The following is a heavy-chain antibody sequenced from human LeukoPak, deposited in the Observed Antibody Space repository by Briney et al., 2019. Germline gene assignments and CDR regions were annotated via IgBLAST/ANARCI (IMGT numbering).Heavy chain of an antibody. CDR3: ATGGAYYYGSGSYYKHDY. Sequence: TGRSLRLSCAASGFTFEVYAMHGVRQAPGKGLEWVSGISWNSGSIGYADSVKGRFTISRDNAKNSLYLQMNSLRAEDTALYYCATGGAYYYGSGSYYKHDYWGQGTLVTVSS. CDR2: ISWNSGSI. D-gene: IGHD3-10*01. J-gene: IGHJ4*02. CDR1: GFTFEVYA. V-gene: IGHV3-9*01.